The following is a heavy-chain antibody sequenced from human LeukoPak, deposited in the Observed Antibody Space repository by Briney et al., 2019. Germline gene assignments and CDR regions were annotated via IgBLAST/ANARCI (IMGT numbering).Heavy chain of an antibody. Sequence: GGSLRLSCAASGFTFSNYWMSWVRQAPGKGLEWVANIKQDGSDKFYVDSVKGRFTISRDNAKNSLYLQMNSLRAEDTALYYCARDGPTGSSGYYYWGQGTLVTVSS. CDR1: GFTFSNYW. D-gene: IGHD3-22*01. CDR2: IKQDGSDK. CDR3: ARDGPTGSSGYYY. J-gene: IGHJ4*02. V-gene: IGHV3-7*03.